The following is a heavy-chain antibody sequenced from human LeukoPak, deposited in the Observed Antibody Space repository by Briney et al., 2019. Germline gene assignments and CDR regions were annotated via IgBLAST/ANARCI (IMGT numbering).Heavy chain of an antibody. D-gene: IGHD3-22*01. CDR3: ARGGDYYDSSGYSFDY. Sequence: SVKVSCKASGGTFSSYAISWVRQAPGQGLEWMGGIIPIFGTANYAQKFQRRVTITADESTSTAYMELSSLRSEDTAVYYCARGGDYYDSSGYSFDYWGQGTLVTVSS. J-gene: IGHJ4*02. V-gene: IGHV1-69*01. CDR1: GGTFSSYA. CDR2: IIPIFGTA.